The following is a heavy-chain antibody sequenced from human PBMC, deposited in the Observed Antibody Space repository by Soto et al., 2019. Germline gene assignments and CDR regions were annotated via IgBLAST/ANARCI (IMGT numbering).Heavy chain of an antibody. CDR1: GGSFSGYY. Sequence: SETLSLTCAVYGGSFSGYYWSWIRQPPGKGLEWIGEINHSGSTNYNPSLKSRVTISVDTSKNQFSLKLSSVTAADMSVYYCARVGYIAGAGSADLYYYYGMDVWGQGTTVTVSS. V-gene: IGHV4-34*01. J-gene: IGHJ6*02. CDR2: INHSGST. D-gene: IGHD6-19*01. CDR3: ARVGYIAGAGSADLYYYYGMDV.